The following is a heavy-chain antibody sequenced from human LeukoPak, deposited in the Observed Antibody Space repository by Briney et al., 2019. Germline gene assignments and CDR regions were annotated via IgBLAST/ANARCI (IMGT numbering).Heavy chain of an antibody. J-gene: IGHJ3*01. Sequence: PSETLSLICAVFGYSINSNYYWGWIRQPPGKGLEYIGAMYHTGGPYYNPSLKSRVTMSRDTSKNQFSLKLTSLTAADTAVYYCARHWDSSGPPDVWGQGTMVTVSS. V-gene: IGHV4-38-2*01. CDR1: GYSINSNYY. D-gene: IGHD3-22*01. CDR3: ARHWDSSGPPDV. CDR2: MYHTGGP.